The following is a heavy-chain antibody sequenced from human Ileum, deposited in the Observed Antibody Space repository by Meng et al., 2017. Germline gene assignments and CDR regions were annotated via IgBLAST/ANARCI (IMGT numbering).Heavy chain of an antibody. V-gene: IGHV4-61*01. CDR2: IYYSGST. CDR3: ARSSTSPASYFFDY. CDR1: GGSVSSGSYY. Sequence: QVQLQESGPRLVRPSETLALACTVSGGSVSSGSYYWSWIRQHPGKGLEWIGLIYYSGSTNYNPSLKSRVTISVDMSKNQFSLKLNSVTAADTAIYFCARSSTSPASYFFDYWGQGTLVTVSS. J-gene: IGHJ4*02. D-gene: IGHD6-6*01.